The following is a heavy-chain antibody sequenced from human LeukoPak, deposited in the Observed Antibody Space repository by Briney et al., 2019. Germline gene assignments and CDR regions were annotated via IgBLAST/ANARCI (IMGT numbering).Heavy chain of an antibody. Sequence: GGSLRLSCAASGFTFSSYSMNWVRQAPGKGLEWVSSISSSSSYIYYADSVKGRFTISRDDAKNTLYLQMNSLRADDTAVYFCARDKIQWLRYSYFDYWGQGVLVTVSS. D-gene: IGHD5-12*01. CDR3: ARDKIQWLRYSYFDY. CDR1: GFTFSSYS. J-gene: IGHJ4*02. V-gene: IGHV3-21*01. CDR2: ISSSSSYI.